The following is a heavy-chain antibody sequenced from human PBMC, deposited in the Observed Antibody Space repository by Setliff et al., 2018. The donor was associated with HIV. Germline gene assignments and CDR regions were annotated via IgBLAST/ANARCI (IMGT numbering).Heavy chain of an antibody. CDR1: GYIFIRYY. J-gene: IGHJ6*02. D-gene: IGHD3-3*01. Sequence: ASVKVSCKNSGYIFIRYYIFWVRQAPGQGLEWMGNINPHTGVTKYAEKFQGRVTMTRDTSINTIYMELSRLRSDDTAVYYCARDLRDGFEEWFSTLDDGMDVWGQGTTVTVSS. CDR3: ARDLRDGFEEWFSTLDDGMDV. V-gene: IGHV1-2*02. CDR2: INPHTGVT.